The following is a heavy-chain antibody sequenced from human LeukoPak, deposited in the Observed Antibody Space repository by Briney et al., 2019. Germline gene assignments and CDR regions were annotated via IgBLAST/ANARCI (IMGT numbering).Heavy chain of an antibody. Sequence: SETLSLTCTVSGGSISSGGYYWSWIRQPPGKGLEWIGYIYHSGSTYYNPSLKSRVTISVDRSKNQFSLKLSSVTAADTAVYYCAKYYSNRRYFDYWGQGTLVTVSS. CDR3: AKYYSNRRYFDY. CDR1: GGSISSGGYY. J-gene: IGHJ4*02. V-gene: IGHV4-30-2*01. D-gene: IGHD4-11*01. CDR2: IYHSGST.